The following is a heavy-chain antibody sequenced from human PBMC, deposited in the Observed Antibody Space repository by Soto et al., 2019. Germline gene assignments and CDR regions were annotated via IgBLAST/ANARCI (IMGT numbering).Heavy chain of an antibody. CDR3: ARSPPRYLGYCSSTSFYYGGGPAAFDI. V-gene: IGHV4-34*01. D-gene: IGHD2-2*01. CDR2: INHSGST. CDR1: GGSFSGYY. Sequence: QVQLQQWGAGLLKPSETLSLTCAVYGGSFSGYYWSWIRQPPGKGLEWIGEINHSGSTNYNPSLKSRVAISVDTSKNQFSLKLSSVIAVDTAVYYCARSPPRYLGYCSSTSFYYGGGPAAFDIWGQGTMVTVSS. J-gene: IGHJ3*02.